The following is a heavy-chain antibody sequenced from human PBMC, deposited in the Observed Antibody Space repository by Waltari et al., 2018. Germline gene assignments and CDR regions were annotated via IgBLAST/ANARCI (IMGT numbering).Heavy chain of an antibody. J-gene: IGHJ4*02. V-gene: IGHV1-69*08. CDR1: GGTFSSYT. CDR3: ARDTIYYGSGSYPRYFDY. D-gene: IGHD3-10*01. Sequence: QVQLVQSGAEVKKPGSSVKVSCKASGGTFSSYTISWVRQAHGQGLEWMGRIIPILGIANYAQKFQGRVTITADKSTSTAYMELSSLRSEDTAVYYCARDTIYYGSGSYPRYFDYWGQGTLVTVSS. CDR2: IIPILGIA.